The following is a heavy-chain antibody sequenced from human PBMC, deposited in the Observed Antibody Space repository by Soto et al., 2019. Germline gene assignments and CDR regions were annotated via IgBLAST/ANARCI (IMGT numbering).Heavy chain of an antibody. CDR1: GGSISSGGYY. D-gene: IGHD2-8*01. Sequence: SETLSLTCTVSGGSISSGGYYWSWIRQHPGKGLEWIGYIYYSGSTYYNPSLKSRVTISVDTSKNQFSLKLSSVTAADTAVYYTGFVVLMVFTLYYYYYGMDVWGQGTTVTVSS. V-gene: IGHV4-31*09. J-gene: IGHJ6*02. CDR2: IYYSGST. CDR3: GFVVLMVFTLYYYYYGMDV.